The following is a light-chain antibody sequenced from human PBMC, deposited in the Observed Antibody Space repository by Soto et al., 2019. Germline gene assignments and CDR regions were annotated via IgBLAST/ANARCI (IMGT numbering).Light chain of an antibody. Sequence: AIRMTQSPSSLSASTGDRVTITCRASQGISSYLAWYQQKPGKAPKLLIYAASTLQSGVPSRFSGSGSGTDFTLTISCLQSEDFATYYCQQVYTYPRTFGQGTKVEIK. CDR3: QQVYTYPRT. CDR1: QGISSY. V-gene: IGKV1-8*01. CDR2: AAS. J-gene: IGKJ1*01.